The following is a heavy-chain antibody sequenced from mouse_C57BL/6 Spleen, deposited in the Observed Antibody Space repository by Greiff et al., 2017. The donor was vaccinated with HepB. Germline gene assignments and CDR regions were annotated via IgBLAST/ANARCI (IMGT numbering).Heavy chain of an antibody. CDR3: AREGWLLHYAY. CDR2: INPNNGGT. J-gene: IGHJ3*01. D-gene: IGHD2-3*01. V-gene: IGHV1-22*01. CDR1: GYTFTDYN. Sequence: VQLKESGPELVKPGASVKMSCKASGYTFTDYNMHWVKQSHGKSLEWIGYINPNNGGTSYNQKFKGKATLTVNKSSSTAYMELRSLTSEDSAVYYCAREGWLLHYAYWGQGTLVTVSA.